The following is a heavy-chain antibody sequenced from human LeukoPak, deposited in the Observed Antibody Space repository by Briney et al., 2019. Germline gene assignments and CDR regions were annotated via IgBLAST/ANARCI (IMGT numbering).Heavy chain of an antibody. Sequence: PSETLSLTCTVSGYSISSGYYWGWIRQPPGKGLAWIGNIYHSGTTYYNPSLKSRVTISVDTSKNQFSLKLSSVTAADTAVYYCARDKVSRSIAAASDAFDIWGQGTLVTVSS. CDR1: GYSISSGYY. CDR2: IYHSGTT. D-gene: IGHD6-13*01. V-gene: IGHV4-38-2*02. CDR3: ARDKVSRSIAAASDAFDI. J-gene: IGHJ3*02.